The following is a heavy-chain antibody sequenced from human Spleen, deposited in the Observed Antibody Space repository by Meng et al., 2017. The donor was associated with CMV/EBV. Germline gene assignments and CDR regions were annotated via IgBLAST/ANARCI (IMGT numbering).Heavy chain of an antibody. Sequence: SVKVSCKASENTFNHYGLSWVRQAPGQGLEWMGTFIPLINTAEYARKSQGRVTITADKSSTTTHLELTSLTSGDTAVYYCARKRGFGDLAYFDYWGQGTLVTVSS. CDR1: ENTFNHYG. D-gene: IGHD3-10*01. CDR3: ARKRGFGDLAYFDY. CDR2: FIPLINTA. V-gene: IGHV1-69*04. J-gene: IGHJ4*02.